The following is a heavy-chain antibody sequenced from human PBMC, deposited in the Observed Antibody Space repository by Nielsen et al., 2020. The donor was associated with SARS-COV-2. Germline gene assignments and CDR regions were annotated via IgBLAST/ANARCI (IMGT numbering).Heavy chain of an antibody. CDR1: GFSFSSHW. CDR2: IGDDGTGI. V-gene: IGHV3-23*01. J-gene: IGHJ4*02. D-gene: IGHD2-21*01. CDR3: AKARAGRYPQSRILDN. Sequence: GESLKISCAASGFSFSSHWMSWVRQAPGKGLEWVSVIGDDGTGINYANSVKGRFTISRDNSKNTLYLQMNSLRAEDTAVYYCAKARAGRYPQSRILDNWAQGTLVTVSA.